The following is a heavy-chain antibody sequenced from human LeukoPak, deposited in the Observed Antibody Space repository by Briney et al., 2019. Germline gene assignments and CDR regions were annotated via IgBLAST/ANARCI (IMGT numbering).Heavy chain of an antibody. Sequence: SVKVSCKASGGTFSNYVISWVRQAPGQGLEWMGGIIPMFGTANYAQKFQGRVTITTDESTSTGYMEMSSLRSEDTAVYYCARGYYYGSETYWHTNWFDPWGQGTPITVSS. CDR3: ARGYYYGSETYWHTNWFDP. D-gene: IGHD3-10*01. CDR2: IIPMFGTA. CDR1: GGTFSNYV. V-gene: IGHV1-69*05. J-gene: IGHJ5*02.